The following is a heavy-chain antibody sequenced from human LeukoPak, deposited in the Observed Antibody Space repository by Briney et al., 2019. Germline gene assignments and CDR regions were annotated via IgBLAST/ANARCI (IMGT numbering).Heavy chain of an antibody. J-gene: IGHJ4*02. V-gene: IGHV3-33*01. CDR1: GFTFSSYD. CDR2: IWYDGSNK. Sequence: GGSLRLSCAASGFTFSSYDMHWVRQAPGKGLEWVAVIWYDGSNKYYADSVKGRFTISRDNSKNTLYLQMNSLRAEDTAVYYCARVQATYYDYIWGSYRWSYFDYWGQGTLVTVSS. CDR3: ARVQATYYDYIWGSYRWSYFDY. D-gene: IGHD3-16*02.